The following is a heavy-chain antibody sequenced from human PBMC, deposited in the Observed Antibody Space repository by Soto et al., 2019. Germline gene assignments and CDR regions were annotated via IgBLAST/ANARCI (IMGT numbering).Heavy chain of an antibody. CDR2: IYHSGST. J-gene: IGHJ4*02. Sequence: PSETLSLTCAVSGGSISSGGYSWSWIRQPPGKGLEWIGYIYHSGSTNYNPSLKSRVTISLDTSKNQFSLNLISVTAADTAVYYCARRDAYKHLFDSWGQGTLVTVSS. CDR3: ARRDAYKHLFDS. V-gene: IGHV4-30-2*01. D-gene: IGHD1-1*01. CDR1: GGSISSGGYS.